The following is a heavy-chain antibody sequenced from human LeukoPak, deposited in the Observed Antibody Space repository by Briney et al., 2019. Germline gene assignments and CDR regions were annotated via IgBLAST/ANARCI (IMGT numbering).Heavy chain of an antibody. CDR1: GGSISSYY. CDR2: IYYSGST. CDR3: ARLSIPGITGTTFRGWFDP. D-gene: IGHD1-7*01. Sequence: PSETLSLTCTVSGGSISSYYWSWIRQPPGKGLEWIAYIYYSGSTNYNPSLKSRVTISVDTSKNQFSLKLSSVTAADTAVYYCARLSIPGITGTTFRGWFDPWGQGTLVTVSS. V-gene: IGHV4-59*08. J-gene: IGHJ5*02.